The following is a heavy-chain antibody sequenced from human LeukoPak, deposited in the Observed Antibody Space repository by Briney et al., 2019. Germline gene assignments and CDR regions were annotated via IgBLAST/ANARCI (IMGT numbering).Heavy chain of an antibody. CDR2: ISTSGGST. D-gene: IGHD1-26*01. J-gene: IGHJ4*02. V-gene: IGHV3-23*01. CDR1: GFTFSSYA. Sequence: PGGSLRLSCAASGFTFSSYAMSWVRQAPGKGLEWVSGISTSGGSTYYADSVKCRFTISRDNSKNTLYLQMSSLRAEDTAVYYCAKVRGGPYYFDYWGQGSLVAVSS. CDR3: AKVRGGPYYFDY.